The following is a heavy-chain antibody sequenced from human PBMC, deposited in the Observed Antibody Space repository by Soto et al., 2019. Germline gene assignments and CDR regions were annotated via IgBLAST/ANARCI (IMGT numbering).Heavy chain of an antibody. CDR1: GGSFSGYY. Sequence: NPSETLSLTCAVYGGSFSGYYWSWIRQPPGKGLEWIGEINRGGSIYYNPSLESRLTISLDTAMNQFSLKLNSVTAADTAVYFCARGPFYGDIPDFWGQGTLVTVSS. V-gene: IGHV4-34*01. D-gene: IGHD4-17*01. CDR2: INRGGSI. J-gene: IGHJ4*02. CDR3: ARGPFYGDIPDF.